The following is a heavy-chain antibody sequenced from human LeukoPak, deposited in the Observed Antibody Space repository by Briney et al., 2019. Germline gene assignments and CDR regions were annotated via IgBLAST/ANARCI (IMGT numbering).Heavy chain of an antibody. CDR3: ARGPLVRGVPGIDY. CDR2: ISAYNGNT. CDR1: GYTFTSYG. Sequence: ASVKVSCKASGYTFTSYGISWVRQAPGQVLEWMGWISAYNGNTNYAQKLQGRVTMTTDTSTSTAYMELRSLRSDDTAVYYCARGPLVRGVPGIDYWGQGTLVTVSS. J-gene: IGHJ4*02. D-gene: IGHD3-10*01. V-gene: IGHV1-18*04.